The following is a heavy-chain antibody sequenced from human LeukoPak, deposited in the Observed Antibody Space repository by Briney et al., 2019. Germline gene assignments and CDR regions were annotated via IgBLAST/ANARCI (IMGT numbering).Heavy chain of an antibody. D-gene: IGHD3-3*01. V-gene: IGHV4-61*08. CDR3: AGGIFGVVINAFHI. J-gene: IGHJ3*02. CDR2: TYNSGST. CDR1: GGSVSSGGYY. Sequence: SETLSLTCTVSGGSVSSGGYYWNWIRQPPGKGLEWIGDTYNSGSTNYNHSLKSRVTISVDTSKNQFSLKLSSVTAADTAVYYCAGGIFGVVINAFHIWGQGTMVTVSS.